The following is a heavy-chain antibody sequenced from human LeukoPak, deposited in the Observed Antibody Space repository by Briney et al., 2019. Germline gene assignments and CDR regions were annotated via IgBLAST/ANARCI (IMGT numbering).Heavy chain of an antibody. CDR2: INPNSGGT. Sequence: ASVRVSCKASGYTFTGYYMHWVRQAPGQGLGWMGWINPNSGGTNYAQKFQGRVTMTRDTSISTAYMELSRLRSDDTAVYYCARTPLQWVVRGVMVYYFDYWGQGTLVTVSS. CDR3: ARTPLQWVVRGVMVYYFDY. J-gene: IGHJ4*02. D-gene: IGHD3-10*01. CDR1: GYTFTGYY. V-gene: IGHV1-2*02.